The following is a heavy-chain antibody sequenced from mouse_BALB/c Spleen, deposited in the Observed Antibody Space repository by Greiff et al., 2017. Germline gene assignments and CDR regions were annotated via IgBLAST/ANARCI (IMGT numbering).Heavy chain of an antibody. CDR3: ARHMAKEAYFDV. CDR1: EYEFPSHD. CDR2: INSDGGST. Sequence: DVHLVESGGDLVKPGESLKLSCESNEYEFPSHDMSWVRKTPEKRLELVAAINSDGGSTYYPDTMERRFIISRDNTKKTLYLQMSSLRSEDTALYYCARHMAKEAYFDVWGAGTTVTVSS. J-gene: IGHJ1*01. V-gene: IGHV5-2*01. D-gene: IGHD1-2*01.